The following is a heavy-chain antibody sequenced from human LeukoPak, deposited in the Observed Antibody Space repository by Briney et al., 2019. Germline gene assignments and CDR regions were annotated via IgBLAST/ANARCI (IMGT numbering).Heavy chain of an antibody. V-gene: IGHV7-4-1*02. J-gene: IGHJ6*03. D-gene: IGHD1-26*01. CDR2: INTNTGNP. Sequence: ASVKVSCKASGYTFTSYAMNWVRQAPGQGLEWMGWINTNTGNPTYAQGFTGRFVFSLDTSVSTAYLQISSLKAEDTAVYYCARDGVVVGATGVSFYYYYMDVWGKGTTVTVSS. CDR1: GYTFTSYA. CDR3: ARDGVVVGATGVSFYYYYMDV.